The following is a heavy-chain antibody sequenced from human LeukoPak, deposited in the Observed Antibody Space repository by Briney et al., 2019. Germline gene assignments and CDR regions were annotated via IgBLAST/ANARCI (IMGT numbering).Heavy chain of an antibody. Sequence: ASVKVSCKASGYTFTGYYIHWVRQAPGQGLEWMGWINPNSGGTNYAQKFQGRVTMTRDTSISTGYMELSSLRSEDTAVYYCARAGVQQLVRGWFDPWGQGTLVTVSS. V-gene: IGHV1-2*02. J-gene: IGHJ5*02. D-gene: IGHD6-13*01. CDR2: INPNSGGT. CDR3: ARAGVQQLVRGWFDP. CDR1: GYTFTGYY.